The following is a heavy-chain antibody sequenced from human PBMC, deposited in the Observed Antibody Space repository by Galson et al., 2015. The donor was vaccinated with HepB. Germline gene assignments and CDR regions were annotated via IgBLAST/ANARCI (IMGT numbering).Heavy chain of an antibody. CDR3: AGLEQQLVRYHQNYFQH. V-gene: IGHV3-48*02. CDR2: ISGSSGTI. Sequence: SLRLSCAASGFTFSSYSMNWVRQAPGKGLEWISYISGSSGTIYYADSVKGRFTISRNKAKNSLYLQMNSLRDDDTAVYYCAGLEQQLVRYHQNYFQHWGQGTLVTVSS. J-gene: IGHJ1*01. D-gene: IGHD6-13*01. CDR1: GFTFSSYS.